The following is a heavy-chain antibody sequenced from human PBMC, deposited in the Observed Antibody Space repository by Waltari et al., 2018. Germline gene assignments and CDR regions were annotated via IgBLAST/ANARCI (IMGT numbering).Heavy chain of an antibody. CDR1: GGSISSYY. V-gene: IGHV4-59*01. CDR3: ARGSGWYYY. CDR2: ISNSGST. D-gene: IGHD6-19*01. J-gene: IGHJ4*02. Sequence: QVQLQESGPGLVKPSETLSLTCTVSGGSISSYYWGWIRQPPGKGLEWIGYISNSGSTNYTPSLKSRVTISVDTSKNQFSLKLSSVTAADTAMYYCARGSGWYYYWGQGTLVTVSS.